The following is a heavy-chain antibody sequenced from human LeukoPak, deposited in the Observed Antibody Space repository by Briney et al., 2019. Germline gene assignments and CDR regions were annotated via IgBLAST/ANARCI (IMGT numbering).Heavy chain of an antibody. CDR1: GFTFSSYA. Sequence: GGSLRLSCAASGFTFSSYAMSWVRQAPGKGLEWVSGIIGSGGSTYYADSVKWRFTISRDNSKNTLYLKMNSLRAEDTDVYYCAKGLGSSGYYYSPFDSWGQGTLVTVSS. V-gene: IGHV3-23*01. D-gene: IGHD3-22*01. CDR3: AKGLGSSGYYYSPFDS. CDR2: IIGSGGST. J-gene: IGHJ4*02.